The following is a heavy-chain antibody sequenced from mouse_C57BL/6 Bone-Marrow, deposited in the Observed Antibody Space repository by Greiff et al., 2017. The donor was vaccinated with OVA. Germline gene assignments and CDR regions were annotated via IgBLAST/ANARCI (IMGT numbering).Heavy chain of an antibody. CDR3: ARTTHYYAMDY. J-gene: IGHJ4*01. Sequence: EVMLVESEGGLVQPGSSMKLSCTASGFTFSDYYMAWVRQVTEKGLEWVANINYDGSSTYYLDSLKSRFIISRDNAKNILYLQMSSLKSEDTATYYCARTTHYYAMDYWGQGTSVTVSS. CDR2: INYDGSST. V-gene: IGHV5-16*01. D-gene: IGHD5-5*01. CDR1: GFTFSDYY.